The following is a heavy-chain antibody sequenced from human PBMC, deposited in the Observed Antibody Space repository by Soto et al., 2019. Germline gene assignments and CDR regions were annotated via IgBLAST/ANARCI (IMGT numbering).Heavy chain of an antibody. D-gene: IGHD3-22*01. CDR3: AKDRGTMIVVAGLNY. V-gene: IGHV3-33*06. Sequence: PGGSLRLSCAASGFTFNNYGMHWVRQAPGKGLEWVAVIWNDGNGYYYADSVKGRFTISRDNSKNTLYLQMNSLRAEDTAVYYCAKDRGTMIVVAGLNYWGQGTLVTVSS. CDR1: GFTFNNYG. J-gene: IGHJ4*02. CDR2: IWNDGNGY.